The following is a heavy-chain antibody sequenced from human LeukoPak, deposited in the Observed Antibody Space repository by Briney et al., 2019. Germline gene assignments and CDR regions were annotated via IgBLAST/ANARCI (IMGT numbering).Heavy chain of an antibody. J-gene: IGHJ3*02. CDR1: GFTFSSYA. D-gene: IGHD2-2*01. CDR3: AKDLSVAVVPAASDAFDI. V-gene: IGHV3-23*01. Sequence: PGGSLRLSCAASGFTFSSYAMSWVRQAPGKGLEWVSAISGSGGSTYYADSVKGRFTISRDNSKNTLYLQMNSLRAEDTAVYYCAKDLSVAVVPAASDAFDIWGQGTMVTVSS. CDR2: ISGSGGST.